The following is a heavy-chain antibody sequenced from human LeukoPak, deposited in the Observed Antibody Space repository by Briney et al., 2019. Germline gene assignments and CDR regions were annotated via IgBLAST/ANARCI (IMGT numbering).Heavy chain of an antibody. Sequence: PSETLSLTCTVSGSSISSYYWSWIRQPPGKGLEWIGYIYYSGSTNYNPFLKSRVTISVDTSKNQFSLKLSSVTAADTAVYYCAREEAPGIAVAGFDIWGQGTMVTVSS. D-gene: IGHD6-19*01. CDR2: IYYSGST. CDR1: GSSISSYY. CDR3: AREEAPGIAVAGFDI. J-gene: IGHJ3*02. V-gene: IGHV4-59*01.